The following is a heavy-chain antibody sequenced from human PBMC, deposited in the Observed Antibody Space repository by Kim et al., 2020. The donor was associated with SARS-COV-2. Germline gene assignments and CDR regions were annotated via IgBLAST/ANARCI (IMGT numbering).Heavy chain of an antibody. Sequence: SETLTLTCTVSGGSISSSSYYWGWIRQPPGKGLEWIGSIYYSGSTYYNPSLKSRVTISVDTSKNQFSLKLSSVTAADTAVYYCENYLAEQWLPPADYWGQGTLLTVSS. D-gene: IGHD6-19*01. CDR3: ENYLAEQWLPPADY. CDR1: GGSISSSSYY. CDR2: IYYSGST. V-gene: IGHV4-39*01. J-gene: IGHJ4*02.